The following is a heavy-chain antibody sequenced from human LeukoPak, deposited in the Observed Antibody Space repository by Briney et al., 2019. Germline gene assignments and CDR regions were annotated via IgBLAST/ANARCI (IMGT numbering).Heavy chain of an antibody. Sequence: GGSLRLSCAASGFTFTHYAMSWVRQAPGKGLEWVSSISSSGGSTYYADSVKGRFTISRDDSKNTLYVQMNSLRAEDTAVYYCARGDSGWSADFDYWGQGTLVTVSS. CDR1: GFTFTHYA. D-gene: IGHD6-19*01. CDR2: ISSSGGST. CDR3: ARGDSGWSADFDY. J-gene: IGHJ4*02. V-gene: IGHV3-23*01.